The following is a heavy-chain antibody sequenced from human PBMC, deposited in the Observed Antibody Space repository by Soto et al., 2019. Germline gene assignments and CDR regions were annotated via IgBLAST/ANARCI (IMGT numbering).Heavy chain of an antibody. CDR3: AREIVVVVAATPDYYYGMDV. Sequence: GASVKVSCKAPGGTFSSYAISWVRQAPGQGLEWMGGIIPIFGTANYAQKFQGRVTITADESTSTAYMELSSLRSEDTAVYYCAREIVVVVAATPDYYYGMDVWGQGTTVTVSS. D-gene: IGHD2-15*01. J-gene: IGHJ6*02. CDR2: IIPIFGTA. V-gene: IGHV1-69*13. CDR1: GGTFSSYA.